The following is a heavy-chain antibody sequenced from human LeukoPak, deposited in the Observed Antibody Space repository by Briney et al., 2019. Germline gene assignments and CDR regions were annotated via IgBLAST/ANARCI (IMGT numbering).Heavy chain of an antibody. D-gene: IGHD1-26*01. Sequence: PGGSLRLSCAASGFTFSSYWMHWVRQAPGKGLVWVSRINSDGSSTRYADSVKGRFTISRDNAKNTLYLQMNSLRAEDTAVYYCAREGGSYIGIDYWGQGTLVTVSS. V-gene: IGHV3-74*01. CDR1: GFTFSSYW. J-gene: IGHJ4*02. CDR3: AREGGSYIGIDY. CDR2: INSDGSST.